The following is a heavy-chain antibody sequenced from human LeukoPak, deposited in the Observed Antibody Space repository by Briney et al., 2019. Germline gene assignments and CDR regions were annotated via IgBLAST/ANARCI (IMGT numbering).Heavy chain of an antibody. Sequence: GGSLRLSCAASGFTFNSFSMNWVRQAPGKGLEWVSYISSISTIIYYAGSVKGRFTISRDNAKNSLYLQMNSLRDEDTAVYYCARDLHSGAYTFDYWGQGILVTVSS. CDR1: GFTFNSFS. J-gene: IGHJ4*02. V-gene: IGHV3-48*02. CDR3: ARDLHSGAYTFDY. D-gene: IGHD1-26*01. CDR2: ISSISTII.